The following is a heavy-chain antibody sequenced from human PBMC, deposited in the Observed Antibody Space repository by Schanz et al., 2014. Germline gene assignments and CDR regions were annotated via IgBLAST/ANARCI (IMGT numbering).Heavy chain of an antibody. CDR1: GGSISSGSYY. V-gene: IGHV4-61*02. CDR3: ARDMVENWFDS. CDR2: IYSTGST. J-gene: IGHJ5*01. D-gene: IGHD3-10*01. Sequence: QVQLQESGPGLVKPSQTLSLTCTVSGGSISSGSYYWSWIRQPAGKGLEWIGRIYSTGSTNYNPSLKSRVTISKDTSKNHFPRKRPSVTAADTAVYYCARDMVENWFDSWGQGTLVTVSS.